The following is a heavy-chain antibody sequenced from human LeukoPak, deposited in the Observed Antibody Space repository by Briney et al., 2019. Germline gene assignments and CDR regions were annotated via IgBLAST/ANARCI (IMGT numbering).Heavy chain of an antibody. D-gene: IGHD3-22*01. CDR3: AKDGVKYYYDSSGYFPDY. V-gene: IGHV3-30*02. CDR2: IWYDGSNK. J-gene: IGHJ4*02. Sequence: GGSLRLSCAASGFTFSSYGMHWVRQAPGKGLEWVAVIWYDGSNKYYADSVKGRFTISRDNSKNTLYLQMNSLRAEDTAVYYCAKDGVKYYYDSSGYFPDYWGQGTLVTVSS. CDR1: GFTFSSYG.